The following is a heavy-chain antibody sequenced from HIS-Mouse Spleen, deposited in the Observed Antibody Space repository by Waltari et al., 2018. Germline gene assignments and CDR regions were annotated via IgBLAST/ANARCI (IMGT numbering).Heavy chain of an antibody. CDR1: GGCCRCYY. V-gene: IGHV4-34*01. J-gene: IGHJ3*02. Sequence: QVHLHQCGAGLLKPSETVSLSCAVYGGCCRCYYRRWDRWLHGKGLEWIGKISHCGSTNYNPALKSRVTISVDTSKNQFSLKLSSVTAADTAVYYCARGGGRITMIVVVIIDAFDIWGQGTMVTVSS. CDR3: ARGGGRITMIVVVIIDAFDI. CDR2: ISHCGST. D-gene: IGHD3-22*01.